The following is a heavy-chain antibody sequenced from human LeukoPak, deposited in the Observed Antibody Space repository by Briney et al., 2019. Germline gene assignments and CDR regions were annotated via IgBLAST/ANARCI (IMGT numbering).Heavy chain of an antibody. CDR2: IYHSGST. J-gene: IGHJ4*02. V-gene: IGHV4-38-2*02. D-gene: IGHD3-10*01. Sequence: SETLSLTCTVSGYSISSGYYWGWIRQPPGKGLEWIGSIYHSGSTYYNPSLKSRVTISVDTSKNQFSLKLSSMTVADTAVYYCARGKWFGTYFFDYWGQGTLVTVSS. CDR3: ARGKWFGTYFFDY. CDR1: GYSISSGYY.